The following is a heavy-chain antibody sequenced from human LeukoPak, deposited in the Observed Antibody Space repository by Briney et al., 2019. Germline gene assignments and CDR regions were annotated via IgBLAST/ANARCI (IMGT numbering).Heavy chain of an antibody. D-gene: IGHD5-12*01. CDR2: INAANGNT. CDR3: ARGPYSGYKGYYIDY. V-gene: IGHV1-3*03. Sequence: ASVKVSCKASGYPFSLYAIHWARQAPGQRLEWMGWINAANGNTRYSEEFQGRVTITRDTSASTGYMEMSSLRSEDMAVYYCARGPYSGYKGYYIDYWGQGTLVTVSS. J-gene: IGHJ4*02. CDR1: GYPFSLYA.